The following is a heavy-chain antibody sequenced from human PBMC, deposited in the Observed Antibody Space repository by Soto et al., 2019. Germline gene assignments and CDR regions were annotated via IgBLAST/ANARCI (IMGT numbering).Heavy chain of an antibody. V-gene: IGHV3-21*01. CDR1: GFTFSSYS. J-gene: IGHJ6*02. CDR3: ARALGGYCSSTSCTRPEYYYYGMDV. CDR2: ISSSSSYI. Sequence: GGSLRLSCAASGFTFSSYSMNWVRQAPGKGLEWVSSISSSSSYIYYADSVKGRFTISRDNAKNSLYLQMNSLRAEDTAVYYCARALGGYCSSTSCTRPEYYYYGMDVWGQGTTVTVSS. D-gene: IGHD2-2*01.